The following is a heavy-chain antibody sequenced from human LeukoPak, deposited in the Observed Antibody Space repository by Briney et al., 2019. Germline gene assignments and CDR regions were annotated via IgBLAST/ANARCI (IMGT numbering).Heavy chain of an antibody. CDR1: GFTFSSYG. CDR3: AKGGSSSWSKSD. CDR2: IRYDGSNK. D-gene: IGHD6-13*01. J-gene: IGHJ4*02. Sequence: GGSLRLSCAASGFTFSSYGMHWVRQAPGKGLEWVAFIRYDGSNKYYADSVKGRFTISRDNPKNTLYLQMNSLRAEDTAVYYCAKGGSSSWSKSDWGQGTLVTVSS. V-gene: IGHV3-30*02.